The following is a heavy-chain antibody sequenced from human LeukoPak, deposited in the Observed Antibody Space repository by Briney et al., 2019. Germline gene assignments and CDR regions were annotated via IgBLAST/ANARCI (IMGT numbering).Heavy chain of an antibody. CDR2: INHSGST. V-gene: IGHV4-34*01. J-gene: IGHJ4*02. CDR1: GGSFSGYY. D-gene: IGHD1-26*01. Sequence: SETLSLTCAVYGGSFSGYYWSWIRQPPGKGLEWIGEINHSGSTNYNPSLKSRVTISVDTSKNQFSLKLSSVTAADTAVYYCARVPETYSGSYYFDYWGQGTLVTVSS. CDR3: ARVPETYSGSYYFDY.